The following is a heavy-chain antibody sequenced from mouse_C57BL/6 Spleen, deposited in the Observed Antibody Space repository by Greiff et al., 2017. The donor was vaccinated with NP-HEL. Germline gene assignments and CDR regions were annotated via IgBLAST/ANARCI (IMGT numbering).Heavy chain of an antibody. CDR3: ARDGYLKGGRFFAY. D-gene: IGHD2-3*01. V-gene: IGHV5-9*01. J-gene: IGHJ3*01. CDR1: GFTFSSYT. Sequence: EVQGVESGGGLVKPGGSLKLSCAASGFTFSSYTMSWVRQTPEKRLEWVATISGGGGNTYYPDSVKGRFTISRDNAKNTLYLQMSSLRSEDTALYYCARDGYLKGGRFFAYWGQGTLVTVSA. CDR2: ISGGGGNT.